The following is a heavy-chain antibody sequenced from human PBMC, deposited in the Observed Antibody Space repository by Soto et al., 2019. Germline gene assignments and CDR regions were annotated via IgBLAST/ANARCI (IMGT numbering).Heavy chain of an antibody. Sequence: QVQLVESGGGVVQPGRSLRLSCAASGLTFSNYAMHWVRQAPCKGQEWLAIISYDGDNEYYADSVRGRFTISRDNSKNTLYLQTNNLRHEDTAVYYCAKDGGPVYCNSPGCSAKHFDYWGQGTLATVSS. V-gene: IGHV3-30*18. J-gene: IGHJ4*02. D-gene: IGHD2-2*01. CDR2: ISYDGDNE. CDR3: AKDGGPVYCNSPGCSAKHFDY. CDR1: GLTFSNYA.